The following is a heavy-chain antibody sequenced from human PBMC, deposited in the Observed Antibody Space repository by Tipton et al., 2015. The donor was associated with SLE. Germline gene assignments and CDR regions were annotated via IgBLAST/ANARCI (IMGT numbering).Heavy chain of an antibody. CDR2: IYPGDSDT. V-gene: IGHV5-51*03. Sequence: VQLVQSGAEVKKPGESLEISCKGSGYSFISYWIGWVRQMPGKGLEWMGIIYPGDSDTRYSPSFQGQVTISADKSISTAYLQWSSLKASDTAMYYCARSVWWLPPDYYYYMDVWGKGTTVTVSS. J-gene: IGHJ6*03. CDR3: ARSVWWLPPDYYYYMDV. D-gene: IGHD5-12*01. CDR1: GYSFISYW.